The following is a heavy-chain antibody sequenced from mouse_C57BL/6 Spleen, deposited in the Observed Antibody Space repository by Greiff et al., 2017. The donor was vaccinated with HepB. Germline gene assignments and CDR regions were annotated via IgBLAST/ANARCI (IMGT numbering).Heavy chain of an antibody. CDR3: ARRTTVVAYAFDY. V-gene: IGHV1-72*01. D-gene: IGHD1-1*01. Sequence: QVQLQQPGAELVKPGASVKLSCKASGYTFTSYWMHWVKQRPGRGLEWIGRIDPNSGGTKNNEKFKRKATLTVDKPSSTAYMQLSSLTSEDSAVYYCARRTTVVAYAFDYWGQGTTLTVSS. CDR1: GYTFTSYW. CDR2: IDPNSGGT. J-gene: IGHJ2*01.